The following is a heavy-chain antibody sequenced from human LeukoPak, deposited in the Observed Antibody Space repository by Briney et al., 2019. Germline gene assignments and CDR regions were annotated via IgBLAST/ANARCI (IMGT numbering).Heavy chain of an antibody. J-gene: IGHJ4*02. CDR3: ARDKYETSGCFDY. D-gene: IGHD3-22*01. Sequence: GGSLRLSCAASEFTLSDYYMSWIRQAPGKGLEWVSYISRSGTTIYYADSVKGRFTISRDNAKNSLYLQMNSLRADDTAVYFCARDKYETSGCFDYWGQGALVTVSS. V-gene: IGHV3-11*01. CDR2: ISRSGTTI. CDR1: EFTLSDYY.